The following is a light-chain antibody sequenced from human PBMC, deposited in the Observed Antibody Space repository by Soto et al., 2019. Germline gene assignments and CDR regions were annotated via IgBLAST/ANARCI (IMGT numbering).Light chain of an antibody. J-gene: IGKJ1*01. CDR2: KAS. CDR1: QSISSW. V-gene: IGKV1-5*03. Sequence: DIQMTQSPSTLSASVGDRVTITCRASQSISSWLAWYQQKPGKAPKLLIYKASSLESGVPSRFNGSGSGTEFTLTISSLQPDDFATYYCKQYNSYSLWTFGQGTKV. CDR3: KQYNSYSLWT.